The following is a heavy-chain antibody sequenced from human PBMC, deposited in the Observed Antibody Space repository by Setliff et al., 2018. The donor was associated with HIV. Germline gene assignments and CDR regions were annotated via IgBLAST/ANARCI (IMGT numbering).Heavy chain of an antibody. Sequence: KTSETLSLTCGVSGYSMSSGYYWGWIRQPPGKGLEWIGNVYHTGSTYYNPSLKSRVTISVDTSKNQFSLKLSSVTAAETAVYYCARVGYHGSGRYSFDYWGQGTLVTVSS. D-gene: IGHD3-10*01. V-gene: IGHV4-38-2*01. CDR3: ARVGYHGSGRYSFDY. CDR1: GYSMSSGYY. CDR2: VYHTGST. J-gene: IGHJ4*02.